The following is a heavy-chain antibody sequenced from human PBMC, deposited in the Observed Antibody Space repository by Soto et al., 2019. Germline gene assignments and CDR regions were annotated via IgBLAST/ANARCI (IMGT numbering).Heavy chain of an antibody. CDR3: ASVRGGYYYAMHV. J-gene: IGHJ6*02. CDR2: IYHSGST. CDR1: GGSLSGYY. D-gene: IGHD3-10*02. V-gene: IGHV4-34*01. Sequence: SETLSLTCAVYGGSLSGYYWSWIRQPPGKGLEWIGEIYHSGSTNYNPSLKSRVTISVDKSKNQFSLKLSSVTAADTAVYYCASVRGGYYYAMHVWGQGPTVSV.